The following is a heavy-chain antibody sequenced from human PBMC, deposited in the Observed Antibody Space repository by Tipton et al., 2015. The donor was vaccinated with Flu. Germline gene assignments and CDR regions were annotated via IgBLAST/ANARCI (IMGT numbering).Heavy chain of an antibody. V-gene: IGHV3-11*01. CDR2: ISSSGSTI. CDR1: GFTFSDYY. D-gene: IGHD2-2*01. Sequence: SLRLSCVASGFTFSDYYMSWIRQAPGKGLEWVSYISSSGSTIYYADSVKGRFTISRDNAKNSLYLQMNSLRAEDTAVYYCAVRRSTSSSYYMDVWGKGTTVTVSS. J-gene: IGHJ6*03. CDR3: AVRRSTSSSYYMDV.